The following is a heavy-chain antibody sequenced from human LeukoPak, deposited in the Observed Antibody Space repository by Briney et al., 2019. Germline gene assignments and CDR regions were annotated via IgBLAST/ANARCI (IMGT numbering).Heavy chain of an antibody. J-gene: IGHJ4*02. V-gene: IGHV3-48*03. Sequence: GGSLRLSCAASGFTFSSYEMNWVRQAPGKGLEWVSYISSSGSTIYYADSVKGRFTISRDNAKNSLYLQMNSLRAEDTAVYYCARERRSRWFGESKSGDYWGQGTLVTVSS. D-gene: IGHD3-10*01. CDR2: ISSSGSTI. CDR3: ARERRSRWFGESKSGDY. CDR1: GFTFSSYE.